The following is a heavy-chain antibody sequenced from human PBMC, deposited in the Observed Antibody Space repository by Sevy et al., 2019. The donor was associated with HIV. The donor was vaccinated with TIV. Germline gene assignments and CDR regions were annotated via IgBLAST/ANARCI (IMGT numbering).Heavy chain of an antibody. CDR1: GFTFSSYA. CDR3: ARDSSGYPGAFDI. V-gene: IGHV3-30-3*01. D-gene: IGHD5-12*01. CDR2: ISYDGSNK. J-gene: IGHJ3*02. Sequence: GGSLRLSCAASGFTFSSYAMHWVRQAPGKGLEWVAVISYDGSNKYYADSVKGRFTISRDISKNTLYLQMNSLRAEDTAVYYCARDSSGYPGAFDIWGQGTMVTVSS.